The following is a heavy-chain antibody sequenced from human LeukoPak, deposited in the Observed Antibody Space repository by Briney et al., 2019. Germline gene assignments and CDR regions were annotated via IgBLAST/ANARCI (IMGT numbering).Heavy chain of an antibody. CDR1: GFTFSSYA. D-gene: IGHD6-19*01. CDR2: ISGSGGSI. V-gene: IGHV3-23*01. J-gene: IGHJ5*02. Sequence: GGSLRLSCAASGFTFSSYAMSWVRQAPGKGLEWVSAISGSGGSIYYADSVKGRFTISRDNSKNTLYLQMNSLRAEDTAVYYCAKDLMAYSSGNNWFDPWGQGTLVTVSS. CDR3: AKDLMAYSSGNNWFDP.